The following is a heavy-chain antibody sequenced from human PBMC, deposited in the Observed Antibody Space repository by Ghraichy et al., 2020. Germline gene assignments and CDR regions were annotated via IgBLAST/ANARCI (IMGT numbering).Heavy chain of an antibody. Sequence: SETLSLTCTVSGGSISSYYWSWIRQPAGKGLEWIGRIYTSGSTNYNPSLKSRVTMSVDTSKNQFSLKLSSVTAADTAVYYCARLVNRFTIFGVVTTFDYWGQGTLVTVSS. CDR1: GGSISSYY. V-gene: IGHV4-4*07. CDR3: ARLVNRFTIFGVVTTFDY. J-gene: IGHJ4*02. D-gene: IGHD3-3*01. CDR2: IYTSGST.